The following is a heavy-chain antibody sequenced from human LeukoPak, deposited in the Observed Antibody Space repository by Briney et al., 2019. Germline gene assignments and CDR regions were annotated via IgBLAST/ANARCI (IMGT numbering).Heavy chain of an antibody. CDR2: IYTSGST. D-gene: IGHD3-10*01. V-gene: IGHV4-4*07. CDR3: ARDHSSLASRYYGSGSYSAGAWFDP. Sequence: SETLSLTCTVSGGSISSYYWSWIRQPAGKGLEWIGRIYTSGSTNYNPSLKSRVTMSVDTSKNQFSLKLSSVTAADTAAYYCARDHSSLASRYYGSGSYSAGAWFDPWGQGTLVTVSS. J-gene: IGHJ5*02. CDR1: GGSISSYY.